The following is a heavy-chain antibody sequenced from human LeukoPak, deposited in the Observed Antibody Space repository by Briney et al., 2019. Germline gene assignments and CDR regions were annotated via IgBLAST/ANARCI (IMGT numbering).Heavy chain of an antibody. V-gene: IGHV1-3*01. J-gene: IGHJ4*02. D-gene: IGHD3-9*01. CDR1: GYTFTGYY. CDR2: INAGNGNT. CDR3: ARGPFDWLLWIDY. Sequence: ASVKVSCKASGYTFTGYYMHWVRQAPGQRLEWMGWINAGNGNTKYSQKFQGRVTITRDTSASTAYMELSSLRSEDTAVYYCARGPFDWLLWIDYWGQGTLVTVSS.